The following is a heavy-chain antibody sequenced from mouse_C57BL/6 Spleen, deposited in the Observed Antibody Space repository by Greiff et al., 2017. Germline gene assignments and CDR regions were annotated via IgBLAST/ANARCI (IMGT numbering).Heavy chain of an antibody. D-gene: IGHD2-4*01. CDR3: ARNWGVGYDYYYAMDY. CDR2: IWSGGGT. Sequence: QVQLKESGPGLVKPSQSLSITCTVSGFSLTSYGVNWVRQSPGKGLEWLGVIWSGGGTDYNAAFISRLSISKDNSKSQVFFKMNRLQADDTAIYYCARNWGVGYDYYYAMDYWGQGTSVTVSS. CDR1: GFSLTSYG. V-gene: IGHV2-2*01. J-gene: IGHJ4*01.